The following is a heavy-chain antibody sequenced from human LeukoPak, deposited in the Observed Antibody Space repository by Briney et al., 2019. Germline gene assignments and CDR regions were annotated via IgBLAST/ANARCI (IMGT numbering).Heavy chain of an antibody. V-gene: IGHV4-34*01. J-gene: IGHJ4*02. CDR1: GGSFSGYY. Sequence: PSETLSLTCAVYGGSFSGYYWSWIGQPPGKGLEWIGEINHSGSTNYNPSLKSRVTISVDTSKNQFSLKLSSVTAADTAVYYCARGGRYRVPAYYFDYWGQGTLVTVSS. CDR2: INHSGST. D-gene: IGHD2-2*01. CDR3: ARGGRYRVPAYYFDY.